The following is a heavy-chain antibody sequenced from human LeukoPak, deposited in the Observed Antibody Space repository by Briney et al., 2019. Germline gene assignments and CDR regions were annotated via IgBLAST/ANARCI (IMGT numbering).Heavy chain of an antibody. Sequence: PSETLSLTCAVYGGSFSGYYWSWIRQPPGKGLEWIGEINHSGSTNYNPSLKSRVTISVDTSKNQFSLKLSSVTAADTAVYYCARGGNYYGSGSYSRTHAYYYYYYMDVWGKGTTVTVSS. V-gene: IGHV4-34*01. CDR2: INHSGST. J-gene: IGHJ6*03. CDR1: GGSFSGYY. CDR3: ARGGNYYGSGSYSRTHAYYYYYYMDV. D-gene: IGHD3-10*01.